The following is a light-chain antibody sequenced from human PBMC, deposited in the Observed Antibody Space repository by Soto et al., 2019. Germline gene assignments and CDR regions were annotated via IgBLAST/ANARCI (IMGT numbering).Light chain of an antibody. CDR3: GAWDSSLNVVA. V-gene: IGLV1-51*01. J-gene: IGLJ3*02. CDR1: SPNIGNNY. Sequence: QAVVTQPPSVSAAPGQKVTISCTGSSPNIGNNYVSWYQQLPGTAPKLLIYDNNKRPSGIPDRFSGSKSGASATLGISGLQTGDEADYYCGAWDSSLNVVAFGGGTSSPS. CDR2: DNN.